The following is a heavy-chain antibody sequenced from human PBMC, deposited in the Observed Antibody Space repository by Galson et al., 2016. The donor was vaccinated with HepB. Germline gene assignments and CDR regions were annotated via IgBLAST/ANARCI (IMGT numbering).Heavy chain of an antibody. CDR3: ARVGLRSRWFDP. CDR2: IYYTGST. V-gene: IGHV4-31*03. J-gene: IGHJ5*02. Sequence: TCTVSGGSISNGGYYWSWIRQHPGKGLEWIGHIYYTGSTYYNPSLKSRVKISLATSKNQFSLNLNSVTAADTAVYYCARVGLRSRWFDPWGQGTLVTVSS. D-gene: IGHD5/OR15-5a*01. CDR1: GGSISNGGYY.